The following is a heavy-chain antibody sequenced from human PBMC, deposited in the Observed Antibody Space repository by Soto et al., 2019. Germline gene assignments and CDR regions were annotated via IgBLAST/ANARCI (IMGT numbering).Heavy chain of an antibody. V-gene: IGHV4-30-4*08. CDR1: GASIRGSYYF. CDR2: DYYTGIT. Sequence: PSSTLSLTFPVTGASIRGSYYFLSWIRQPRGEGLEGLGYDYYTGITSSHPSLKSRISMSVDTSKNQFSLILSSVSAADTAVYYCARDAIRGEDAMKTYWGLGTLVTVSS. J-gene: IGHJ4*02. D-gene: IGHD3-10*01. CDR3: ARDAIRGEDAMKTY.